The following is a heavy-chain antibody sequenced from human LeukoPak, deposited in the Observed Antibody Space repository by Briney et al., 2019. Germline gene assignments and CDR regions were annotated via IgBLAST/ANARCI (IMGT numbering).Heavy chain of an antibody. Sequence: ASVKVSRKASGYTFTSYDINWVRQATGQGLEWMGWMNPNSGNTGYAQKFQGRVTMTRNTSISTAYMELSSLRSEDTAVYYCARADIVVVPAAQNWFDPWGQGTLVTVSS. V-gene: IGHV1-8*01. CDR1: GYTFTSYD. CDR3: ARADIVVVPAAQNWFDP. J-gene: IGHJ5*02. D-gene: IGHD2-2*01. CDR2: MNPNSGNT.